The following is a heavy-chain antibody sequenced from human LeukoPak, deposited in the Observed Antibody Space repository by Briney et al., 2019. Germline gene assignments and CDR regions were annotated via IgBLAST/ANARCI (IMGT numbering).Heavy chain of an antibody. D-gene: IGHD3-22*01. CDR2: ISSNSVYT. V-gene: IGHV3-23*01. CDR1: GFNFNIYA. Sequence: GGSLRLYCAASGFNFNIYAMSWVRQAPGKGLEWVSSISSNSVYTYYGDSVKGRFTVSKDNSKNTLYLQMNSLRAEDTAIYYCAKDRPNYYESNGHYYRQNGDYWGQGTLVTVSS. J-gene: IGHJ4*02. CDR3: AKDRPNYYESNGHYYRQNGDY.